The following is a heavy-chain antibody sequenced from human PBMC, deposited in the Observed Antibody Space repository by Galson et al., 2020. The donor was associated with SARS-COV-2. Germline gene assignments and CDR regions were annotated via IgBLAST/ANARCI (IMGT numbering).Heavy chain of an antibody. CDR2: IYNSGSSRST. CDR3: ARRFYGDNWYFDL. CDR1: GASISSYY. V-gene: IGHV4-59*01. Sequence: ETSETLSLTCTVSGASISSYYWNWMRQPPGKGLEWIGYIYNSGSSRSTNYNSSFKSRVTISLDTSKNQFPLELSSVTAADTAVYYCARRFYGDNWYFDLWGRGTLVTVSS. D-gene: IGHD4-17*01. J-gene: IGHJ2*01.